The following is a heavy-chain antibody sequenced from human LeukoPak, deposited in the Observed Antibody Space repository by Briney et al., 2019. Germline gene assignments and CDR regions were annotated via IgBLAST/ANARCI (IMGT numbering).Heavy chain of an antibody. CDR1: GYTFSNDF. CDR3: ARDNSLRDTAWWFDP. CDR2: INPSGDNT. Sequence: ASVKVSCKASGYTFSNDFMHWVRQARGQGLEWIGIINPSGDNTWYAQKFQGRVTMTRDMATSTDYLEVSSLRSEDTAVYYCARDNSLRDTAWWFDPWGQGTLVTVSS. V-gene: IGHV1-46*01. D-gene: IGHD5-24*01. J-gene: IGHJ5*02.